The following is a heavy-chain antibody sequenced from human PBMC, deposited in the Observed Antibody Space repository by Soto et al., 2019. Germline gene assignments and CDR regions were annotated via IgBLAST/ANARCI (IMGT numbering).Heavy chain of an antibody. D-gene: IGHD1-26*01. Sequence: QVQLVQSGAEVKKPGASVKVSCKASGYTFTSYDINWVRQATGQGLEWMGWLNPNSGNTGYAQKCEGSITMTRNTSRITAYMELSSLRSEDTAVYYCARDKVGAIDYWGQGTLVTVSS. V-gene: IGHV1-8*01. CDR1: GYTFTSYD. J-gene: IGHJ4*02. CDR3: ARDKVGAIDY. CDR2: LNPNSGNT.